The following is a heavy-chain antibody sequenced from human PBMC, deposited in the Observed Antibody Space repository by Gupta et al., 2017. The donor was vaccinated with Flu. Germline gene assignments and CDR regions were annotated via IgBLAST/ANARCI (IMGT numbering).Heavy chain of an antibody. Sequence: SWVRQAPGKGPEWVSGLNWSGGSTGYADSVKGRFTISRDNAKNSLYLQMNSLRVEDTALYHCARGAAYSGTAGAFDIWGQGTMVTVSS. D-gene: IGHD1-26*01. CDR2: LNWSGGST. CDR3: ARGAAYSGTAGAFDI. J-gene: IGHJ3*02. V-gene: IGHV3-20*01.